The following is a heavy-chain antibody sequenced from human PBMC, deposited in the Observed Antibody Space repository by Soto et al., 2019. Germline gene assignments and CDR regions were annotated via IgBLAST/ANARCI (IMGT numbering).Heavy chain of an antibody. J-gene: IGHJ6*02. CDR2: IYYSGST. CDR1: GGSISSGGYY. Sequence: SETLSLTCTVSGGSISSGGYYWSWIRQHPGKGLEWIGYIYYSGSTYYNPSLKSRVTISVDTSKNQFSLKLSSVTAADTAVYYCASWNNYDFWSCPVVGRHYGMAVSGQGTTVIVSS. D-gene: IGHD3-3*01. CDR3: ASWNNYDFWSCPVVGRHYGMAV. V-gene: IGHV4-31*03.